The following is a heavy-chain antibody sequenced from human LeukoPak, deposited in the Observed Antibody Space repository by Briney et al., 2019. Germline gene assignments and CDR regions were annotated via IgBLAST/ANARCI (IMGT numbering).Heavy chain of an antibody. V-gene: IGHV1-2*04. CDR3: ARGHRSGWYSGNWFDP. D-gene: IGHD6-19*01. J-gene: IGHJ5*02. CDR2: INPNSGGT. CDR1: GYTFTGYY. Sequence: ASVKVSCKASGYTFTGYYMHWVRQAPGHGLEWMGWINPNSGGTNYAQKFQGWVTMTRDTSISTAYMELSRLRSDDTAVYYCARGHRSGWYSGNWFDPWGQGTLVTVSS.